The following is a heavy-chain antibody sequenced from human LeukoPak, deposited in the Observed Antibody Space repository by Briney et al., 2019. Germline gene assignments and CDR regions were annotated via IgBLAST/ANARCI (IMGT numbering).Heavy chain of an antibody. CDR3: ARGTTRYCSSTSCYFDY. CDR2: ISSSGSTI. V-gene: IGHV3-48*03. D-gene: IGHD2-2*01. J-gene: IGHJ4*02. CDR1: GFTFSSYE. Sequence: GGSLRLSCAASGFTFSSYEMNWVRQAPGKGLEWVSYISSSGSTIYYADSVKGRFTISRDNAKNSLYLQMNSLRAEDTAVYYCARGTTRYCSSTSCYFDYWGQGILVTVFS.